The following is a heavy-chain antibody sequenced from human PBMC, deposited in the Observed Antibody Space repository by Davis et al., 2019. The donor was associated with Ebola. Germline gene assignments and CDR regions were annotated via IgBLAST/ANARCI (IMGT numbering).Heavy chain of an antibody. CDR1: GGSISSSNW. CDR2: IYHSGST. J-gene: IGHJ4*02. D-gene: IGHD4-17*01. V-gene: IGHV4-4*02. CDR3: ARKPYGDSYYFDY. Sequence: SETLSLTCAVSGGSISSSNWWSWVRQPPGKGLEWIGEIYHSGSTNYNPSLKSRVTISVDKSKNQFSLKLSSVTAADTAVYYCARKPYGDSYYFDYWGQGTLVTVSS.